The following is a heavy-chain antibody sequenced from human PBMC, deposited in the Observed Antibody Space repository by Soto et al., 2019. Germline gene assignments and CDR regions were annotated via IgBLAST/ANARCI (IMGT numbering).Heavy chain of an antibody. V-gene: IGHV1-46*03. Sequence: QVQLVQSGAEVKKPGASVKISCKASGFSFTRYLIHWVRQAPGLGLEWMGFISPSVGRTTSAQQSPGRLFLTIDTSTSTVYMELNSLQSEDTAVYYCARDHPPTHSYTFDYWGQGSLVTVSS. CDR1: GFSFTRYL. CDR3: ARDHPPTHSYTFDY. CDR2: ISPSVGRT. D-gene: IGHD5-18*01. J-gene: IGHJ4*02.